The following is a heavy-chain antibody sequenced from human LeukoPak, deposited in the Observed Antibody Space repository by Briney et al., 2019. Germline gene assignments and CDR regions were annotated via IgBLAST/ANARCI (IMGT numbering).Heavy chain of an antibody. CDR2: ISPTGSTT. D-gene: IGHD6-6*01. V-gene: IGHV3-74*01. CDR1: AFSFSEHW. J-gene: IGHJ4*02. Sequence: PGGSLRLSCTASAFSFSEHWMHWARQLPGKGLVWVSRISPTGSTTSYADSVKGGFTVSRDNAKNTLYLQVNNLRAEDTAVYYCARGPNSNWSGLDFWGQGTLLTVSS. CDR3: ARGPNSNWSGLDF.